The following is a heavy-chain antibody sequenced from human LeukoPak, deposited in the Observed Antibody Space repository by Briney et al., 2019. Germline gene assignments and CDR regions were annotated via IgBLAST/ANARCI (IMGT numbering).Heavy chain of an antibody. V-gene: IGHV4-4*07. Sequence: SETLSLTCTVSGGSIRSYYWSWIRQPAGKGLEWIGRFYTSGSTSYNPSLKSRVTMSVDTSKNQFSLKLSSVTAADTAVYFCARDDYYDSSGYRNAFDIWGQGTVVTVSS. CDR1: GGSIRSYY. J-gene: IGHJ3*02. CDR3: ARDDYYDSSGYRNAFDI. D-gene: IGHD3-22*01. CDR2: FYTSGST.